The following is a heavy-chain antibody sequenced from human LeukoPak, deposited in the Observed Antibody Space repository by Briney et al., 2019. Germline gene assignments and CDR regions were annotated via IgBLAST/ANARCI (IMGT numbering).Heavy chain of an antibody. CDR3: ARDVRHRYCSSTSCYRGWFDP. CDR1: GCTLSRYA. D-gene: IGHD2-2*01. V-gene: IGHV1-69*13. J-gene: IGHJ5*02. CDR2: IIPIFGTA. Sequence: SVKLSCKASGCTLSRYAIRWVRQAPGQGLEWMGGIIPIFGTANYAQEFQGRVTFTADESTSTAYMELSSLRSEDTAVYYCARDVRHRYCSSTSCYRGWFDPWGQGTLVTVSS.